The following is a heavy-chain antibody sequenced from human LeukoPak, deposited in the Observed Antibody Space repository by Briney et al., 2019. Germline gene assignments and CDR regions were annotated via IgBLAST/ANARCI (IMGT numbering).Heavy chain of an antibody. CDR3: ARDRIAVAGMRYFDY. D-gene: IGHD6-19*01. J-gene: IGHJ4*02. CDR2: INPNSGGT. V-gene: IGHV1-2*04. CDR1: GYTFTGYY. Sequence: ASVKVSCKASGYTFTGYYMHWVRQAPGQGLGWMGWINPNSGGTNYAQKFQGWVTMTRDTSISTAYMELSRLRSDDTAVYYCARDRIAVAGMRYFDYWGQGTLVTVSS.